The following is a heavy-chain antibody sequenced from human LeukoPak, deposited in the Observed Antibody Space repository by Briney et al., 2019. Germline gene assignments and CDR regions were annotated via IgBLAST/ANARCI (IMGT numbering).Heavy chain of an antibody. Sequence: SGGSLRLSCAAPGFTVSINYMSWVRQARGKGLEWVSVIYSGGSTYYADSVKGRFTISRDNSKNTLYLQMNSLRAEDTAVYYCARGSGYYRYYFDYWGQGTLVTVSS. CDR3: ARGSGYYRYYFDY. CDR2: IYSGGST. V-gene: IGHV3-53*01. D-gene: IGHD3-22*01. J-gene: IGHJ4*02. CDR1: GFTVSINY.